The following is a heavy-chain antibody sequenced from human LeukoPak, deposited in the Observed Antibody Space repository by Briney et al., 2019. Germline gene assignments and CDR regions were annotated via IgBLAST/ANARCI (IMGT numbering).Heavy chain of an antibody. J-gene: IGHJ4*02. Sequence: GGSLRLSCAASGFTFSSYWMSWVRQAPGKGLEWVANIKQDGSEKYYVDSVKGRFTISRDNAKNSLYLQIISLRAEDTAVYYCARSLQGFYFNYWGQGTLVTVSS. D-gene: IGHD2-15*01. CDR2: IKQDGSEK. CDR1: GFTFSSYW. CDR3: ARSLQGFYFNY. V-gene: IGHV3-7*02.